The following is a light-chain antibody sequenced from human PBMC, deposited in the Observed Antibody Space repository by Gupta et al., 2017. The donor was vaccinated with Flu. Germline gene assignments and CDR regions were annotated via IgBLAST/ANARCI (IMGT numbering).Light chain of an antibody. CDR2: AAS. J-gene: IGKJ1*01. V-gene: IGKV1-39*01. Sequence: PSSLSASVGDRVTITCRASQSISSYLNWYQQKPGKAPKLLIYAASSVQSGVPSRFSGSGSGTDFTLTISRLQPEDFATYYCQQRDSTPTTFGQGTKVEIK. CDR3: QQRDSTPTT. CDR1: QSISSY.